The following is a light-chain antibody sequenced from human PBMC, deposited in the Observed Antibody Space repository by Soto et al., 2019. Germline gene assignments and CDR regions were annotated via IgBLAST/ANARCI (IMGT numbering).Light chain of an antibody. CDR1: QSVSSN. V-gene: IGKV3-15*01. J-gene: IGKJ1*01. CDR3: QQYNNWPRT. CDR2: GAS. Sequence: EIVMTQSPATLSVSPGERAPLSCRASQSVSSNLAWYQQKPGQAPRLLIYGASTRATGIPARFSGSGSGTEFTLTISSLQSEDFAVYYCQQYNNWPRTFGQGTRWIS.